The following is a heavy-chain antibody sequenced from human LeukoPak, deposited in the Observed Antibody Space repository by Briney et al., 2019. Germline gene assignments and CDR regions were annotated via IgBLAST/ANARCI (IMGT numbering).Heavy chain of an antibody. CDR3: ARVRTGGYVDY. V-gene: IGHV4-39*01. J-gene: IGHJ4*02. CDR1: GGSISSTDYY. CDR2: IYYSGSA. Sequence: SETLSLTCSVSGGSISSTDYYWGRIRQPPGKGLEWIGTIYYSGSAYYNPSLKSRVTISVDTSKNQFSLKLGSVTAADTAVYYCARVRTGGYVDYWGQGTLVTVSS. D-gene: IGHD2-8*02.